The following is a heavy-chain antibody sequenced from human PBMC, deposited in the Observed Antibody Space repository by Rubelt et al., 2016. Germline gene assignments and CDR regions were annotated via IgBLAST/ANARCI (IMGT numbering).Heavy chain of an antibody. Sequence: QVQLVQSGLGGRRPGPPWRAPARTLGAPSTTYASTGVDKPPETGLGWRGGIPHFLGTATYPGSFEGRVRSTAEESTSKAYMELSSLGSEDTAVYYCARGQQLVGGWFDPWGQGTLVTVSS. CDR3: ARGQQLVGGWFDP. J-gene: IGHJ5*02. CDR2: IPHFLGTA. V-gene: IGHV1-69*01. D-gene: IGHD6-13*01. CDR1: GAPSTTYA.